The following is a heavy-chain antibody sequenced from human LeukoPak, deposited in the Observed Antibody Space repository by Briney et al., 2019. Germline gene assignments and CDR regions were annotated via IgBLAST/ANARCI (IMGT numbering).Heavy chain of an antibody. J-gene: IGHJ6*03. CDR3: ARGLPYYYYYYMDV. Sequence: SVKVSCKASGYTFTSYYMHWVRQAPGQGLEWMGGIIPIFGTANYAQKFQGRVTITADKSTSTAYMELSSLRSEDTAVYYCARGLPYYYYYYMDVWGKGTTVTVSS. CDR1: GYTFTSYY. V-gene: IGHV1-69*06. CDR2: IIPIFGTA.